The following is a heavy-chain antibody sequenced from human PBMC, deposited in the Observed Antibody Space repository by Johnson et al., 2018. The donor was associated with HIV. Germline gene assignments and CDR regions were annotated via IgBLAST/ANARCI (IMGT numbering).Heavy chain of an antibody. Sequence: VQLVESGGGVVRPGGSLRLSCAASGFTFNDYGMTWVRQAPGKGLEWVSGINWNGGSTGYADSVKGRFTISRVNAKNSLYLQMNSLRAEDTAVYYCARVRGGTGHGAFDIWGQGTMVTVSS. CDR1: GFTFNDYG. J-gene: IGHJ3*02. CDR3: ARVRGGTGHGAFDI. V-gene: IGHV3-20*04. CDR2: INWNGGST.